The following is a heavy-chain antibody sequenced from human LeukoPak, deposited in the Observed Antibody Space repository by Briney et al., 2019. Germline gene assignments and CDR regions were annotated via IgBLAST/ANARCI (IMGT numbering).Heavy chain of an antibody. D-gene: IGHD5-12*01. V-gene: IGHV1-2*04. J-gene: IGHJ4*02. CDR2: INPNSGGT. CDR3: ARGAPRGSGYDLGIVGFVDY. Sequence: GVSVKVSCKASGYTFTGYYMHWVRQAPGQGLEWMGWINPNSGGTNYAQKFQGWVTMTRDTSISTAYMELSRLRSDDTAVYYCARGAPRGSGYDLGIVGFVDYWGQGTLVTVSS. CDR1: GYTFTGYY.